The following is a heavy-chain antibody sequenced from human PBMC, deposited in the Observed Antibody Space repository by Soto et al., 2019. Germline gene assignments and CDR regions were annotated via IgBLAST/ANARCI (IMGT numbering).Heavy chain of an antibody. D-gene: IGHD3-22*01. CDR3: AKASYSRESYTIDY. J-gene: IGHJ4*02. CDR2: ISYDGSNK. V-gene: IGHV3-30*18. Sequence: QVQLVESGGGVVQPGRSLRLSCAASGFTFSSYGMHWVRQAPGKGLEWVAVISYDGSNKYYADSVKGRFTISRDNSKNTLYLQMNSLRAEDTAVYYCAKASYSRESYTIDYWGQGTLVTVSS. CDR1: GFTFSSYG.